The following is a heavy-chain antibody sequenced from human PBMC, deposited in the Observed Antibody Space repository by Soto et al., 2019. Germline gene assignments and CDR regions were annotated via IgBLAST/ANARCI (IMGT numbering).Heavy chain of an antibody. CDR1: GGTFSSYA. J-gene: IGHJ6*02. V-gene: IGHV1-69*06. CDR2: IIPIFGTA. D-gene: IGHD2-2*01. CDR3: GRGGYCSSTSCYHYGMDV. Sequence: SVKVSCKASGGTFSSYAISWVRQAPGQGLEWMGGIIPIFGTANYAQKFQGRVTITADKSTSTAYMELSSLRSEDTAVYYCGRGGYCSSTSCYHYGMDVWGQGTTVTVSS.